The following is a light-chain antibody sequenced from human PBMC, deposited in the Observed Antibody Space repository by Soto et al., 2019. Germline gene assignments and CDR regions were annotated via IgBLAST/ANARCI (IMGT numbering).Light chain of an antibody. CDR3: QQRSNWPIT. J-gene: IGKJ5*01. CDR1: QTVSSTY. V-gene: IGKV3D-20*02. Sequence: TQSPSFLSPSIGESGTITCRASQTVSSTYLAWYQQKPGQAPRLLMYGASSRATGIPARFSGSGSGTDFTLTISSLEPEDFAVYYCQQRSNWPITFGQGTRLEIK. CDR2: GAS.